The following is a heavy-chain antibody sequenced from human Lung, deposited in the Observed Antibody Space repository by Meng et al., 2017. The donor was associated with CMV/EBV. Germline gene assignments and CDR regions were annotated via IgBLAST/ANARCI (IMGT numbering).Heavy chain of an antibody. J-gene: IGHJ6*02. D-gene: IGHD6-25*01. CDR1: GFSLSSYW. CDR3: VRGRGLDA. V-gene: IGHV3-7*01. Sequence: GGSXRLSCAASGFSLSSYWMTWVRQAPGQGLGWVAYIKEDGSERDYVDSVEGRFTISRDNSRSSVFLEMNSLRVGDTTVYYCVRGRGLDAWGQGPTVTVSS. CDR2: IKEDGSER.